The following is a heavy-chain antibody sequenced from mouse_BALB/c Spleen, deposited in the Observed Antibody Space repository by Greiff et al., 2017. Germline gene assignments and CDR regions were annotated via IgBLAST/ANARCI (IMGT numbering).Heavy chain of an antibody. CDR2: IDPENGNT. Sequence: VQLKESGAELVRPGALVKLSCKASGFNIKDYYMHWVKQRPEQGLEWIGWIDPENGNTIYDPKFQGKASITADTSSNTAYLQLSSLTSEDTAVYYCPISTMITYAMGYWGQGTSVTVSS. V-gene: IGHV14-1*02. CDR3: PISTMITYAMGY. D-gene: IGHD2-4*01. CDR1: GFNIKDYY. J-gene: IGHJ4*01.